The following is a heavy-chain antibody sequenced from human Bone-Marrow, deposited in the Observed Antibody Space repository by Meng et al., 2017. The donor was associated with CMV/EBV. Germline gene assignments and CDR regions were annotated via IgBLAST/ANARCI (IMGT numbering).Heavy chain of an antibody. D-gene: IGHD1-26*01. CDR1: GYTFTGYY. Sequence: QVQLGQSGAEVNEPGASGKFPCKASGYTFTGYYLHWVRQAPGQGLEWMGWINPNSGGTNYAQKFQGRVTMTRDTSISTAYMELSRLRSDDTAVYYCARSWELNWFDPWGQGTLVTVSS. CDR2: INPNSGGT. J-gene: IGHJ5*02. CDR3: ARSWELNWFDP. V-gene: IGHV1-2*02.